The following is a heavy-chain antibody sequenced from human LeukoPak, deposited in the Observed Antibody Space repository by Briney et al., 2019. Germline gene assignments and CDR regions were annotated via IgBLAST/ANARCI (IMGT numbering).Heavy chain of an antibody. J-gene: IGHJ6*02. CDR3: ARVSHPSKIQLWFRYGMDV. D-gene: IGHD5-18*01. Sequence: PSQTLSLTCTVSGGSISSGGYYWSWIRQPPGKGLEWIGYIYDSGSTYYNPSLKSRVTISVDRSKNQFSLKLSSVTAADTAVYYCARVSHPSKIQLWFRYGMDVWGQGTTVTVSS. CDR2: IYDSGST. CDR1: GGSISSGGYY. V-gene: IGHV4-30-2*01.